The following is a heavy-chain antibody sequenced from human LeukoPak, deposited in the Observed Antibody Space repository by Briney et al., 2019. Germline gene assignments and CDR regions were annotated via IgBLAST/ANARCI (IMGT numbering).Heavy chain of an antibody. CDR2: IYYSGST. V-gene: IGHV4-39*01. D-gene: IGHD6-13*01. Sequence: SETLSLTCAVSSDSISSNNWWNWVRQPPGKGLEWIASIYYSGSTYYNSSLKSRVTISVDTSRNQFSLKLSSVTAADTALYYCASDKGYSNNYFDYWGQGTLVTVSS. CDR1: SDSISSNNW. J-gene: IGHJ4*01. CDR3: ASDKGYSNNYFDY.